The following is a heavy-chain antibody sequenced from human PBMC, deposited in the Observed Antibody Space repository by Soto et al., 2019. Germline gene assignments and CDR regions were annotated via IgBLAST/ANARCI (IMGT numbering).Heavy chain of an antibody. CDR2: IYHSGST. D-gene: IGHD6-13*01. V-gene: IGHV4-4*02. Sequence: SETLSLTCAVSGGSISSSNLWSCVRQPPGKGLEWIGEIYHSGSTNYNPSLKSRVTISVDKSKNQFSLKLSSVTAADTAVYYCARVSIAAAGTAFYYGMDVWGQGTTVTVYS. J-gene: IGHJ6*02. CDR1: GGSISSSNL. CDR3: ARVSIAAAGTAFYYGMDV.